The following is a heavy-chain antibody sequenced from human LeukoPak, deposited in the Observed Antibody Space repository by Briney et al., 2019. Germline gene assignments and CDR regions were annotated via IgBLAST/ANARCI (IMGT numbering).Heavy chain of an antibody. V-gene: IGHV5-51*01. J-gene: IGHJ4*02. CDR1: GYSFTTYW. D-gene: IGHD6-6*01. CDR3: ARRGIAAFVDY. CDR2: IYPGDSDT. Sequence: GESLKISCKVSGYSFTTYWIGWVRQMPGKGLEWMGIIYPGDSDTKYSPSFQGQVTISADKPISTAYLQWSSLKASDTAMYYCARRGIAAFVDYWGQGTLVTVSS.